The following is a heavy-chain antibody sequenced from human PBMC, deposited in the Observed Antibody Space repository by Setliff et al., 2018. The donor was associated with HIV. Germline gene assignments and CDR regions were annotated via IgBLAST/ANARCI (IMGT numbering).Heavy chain of an antibody. J-gene: IGHJ6*02. V-gene: IGHV3-7*01. CDR1: GITFSSYA. Sequence: GSLRLSCVASGITFSSYAMSWVRQAPGKGLEWVAAISPDGNEIHYVDSVRGRFTISRDNAKNSLYLQTSSLRAEDTAVYYCARGGRLQYFDWPSYAMDVWGQGTTVTVSS. D-gene: IGHD3-9*01. CDR3: ARGGRLQYFDWPSYAMDV. CDR2: ISPDGNEI.